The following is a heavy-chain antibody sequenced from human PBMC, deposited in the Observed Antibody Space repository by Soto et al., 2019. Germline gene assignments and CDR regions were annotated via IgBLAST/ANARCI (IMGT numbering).Heavy chain of an antibody. J-gene: IGHJ3*01. D-gene: IGHD2-2*01. Sequence: QVHLIQSGAEVKKPGSSVKVSCKAAGGTFNTYTLFWVRQAPGHGLEWIGRIIPMLTVTNSAQKFQGKLTLTADKSTRPAFMALTSLISDYTAVYYCSIGSWSAETFDVWGQGTMVTVSS. CDR1: GGTFNTYT. CDR2: IIPMLTVT. V-gene: IGHV1-69*02. CDR3: SIGSWSAETFDV.